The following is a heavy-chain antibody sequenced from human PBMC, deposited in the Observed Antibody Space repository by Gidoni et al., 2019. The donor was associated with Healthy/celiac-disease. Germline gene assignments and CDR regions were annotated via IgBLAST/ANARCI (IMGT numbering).Heavy chain of an antibody. Sequence: QVPLVQSGAEVKKPGASVKVSCKASGYTFPSYDINWVRQATGQGLEWMGWMNPNRGNTGYAQKFQGRVTMTRNTSISTAYMELSSLRSEDTAVYYCARIIYDSSGYYYVYAFDIWGQGTMVTVSS. CDR2: MNPNRGNT. V-gene: IGHV1-8*01. CDR3: ARIIYDSSGYYYVYAFDI. J-gene: IGHJ3*02. CDR1: GYTFPSYD. D-gene: IGHD3-22*01.